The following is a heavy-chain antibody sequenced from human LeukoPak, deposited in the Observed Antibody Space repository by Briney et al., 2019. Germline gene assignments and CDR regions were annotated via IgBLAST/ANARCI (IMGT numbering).Heavy chain of an antibody. CDR2: ISGSGDNT. J-gene: IGHJ6*01. D-gene: IGHD1-26*01. CDR3: AKMKGHPLPKYYMDV. Sequence: GGSLRLSCAASGLTFSGFAMSWVRRTPGKGLEWVSGISGSGDNTLYADSVRGRFTISRDNSKNTLYLEMNSLRAEDTAIYYCAKMKGHPLPKYYMDVWGQGTTVTVSS. V-gene: IGHV3-23*01. CDR1: GLTFSGFA.